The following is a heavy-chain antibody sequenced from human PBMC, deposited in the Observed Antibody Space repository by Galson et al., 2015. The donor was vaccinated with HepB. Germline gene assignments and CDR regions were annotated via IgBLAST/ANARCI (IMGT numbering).Heavy chain of an antibody. CDR1: GFIFSNYA. CDR3: ARTYDSSGYYYVPY. J-gene: IGHJ4*02. V-gene: IGHV3-30-3*01. Sequence: SLRLSCAASGFIFSNYAMRWVRQAPGKGLEWVALILYDGSKEYYADSVKGRFTISRDNSNHTLYLQMDSLRVGDTAVYYCARTYDSSGYYYVPYWGQGTLVTVSS. CDR2: ILYDGSKE. D-gene: IGHD3-22*01.